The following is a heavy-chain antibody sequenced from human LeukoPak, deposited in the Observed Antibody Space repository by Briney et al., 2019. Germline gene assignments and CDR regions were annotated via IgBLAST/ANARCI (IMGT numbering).Heavy chain of an antibody. Sequence: PGGSLRLSCAASGFTFYMYAMSWVRQAPRKGLEWVASMCGTAGCTFYPDSVKGRFTISRDNSKNILYLQMNSLRAEDTAIYYCAKDRPNFYENSGHYYRRDGDSWGQGTLVTVSS. V-gene: IGHV3-23*01. CDR3: AKDRPNFYENSGHYYRRDGDS. D-gene: IGHD3-22*01. J-gene: IGHJ5*01. CDR2: MCGTAGCT. CDR1: GFTFYMYA.